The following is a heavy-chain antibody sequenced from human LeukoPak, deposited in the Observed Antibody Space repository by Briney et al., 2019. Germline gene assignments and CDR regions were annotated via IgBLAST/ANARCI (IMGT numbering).Heavy chain of an antibody. D-gene: IGHD3-22*01. CDR1: GGSISSYY. V-gene: IGHV4-4*07. CDR2: IYNSGST. CDR3: ARDVMTTRSFDY. J-gene: IGHJ4*02. Sequence: PSETLSLTCTVSGGSISSYYWSWIRQPAGKGLEWSGRIYNSGSTNYIHSLKSRVTISVDKSKNQFSLKLSSGTAADTAVYYCARDVMTTRSFDYWGQGTLVTVSS.